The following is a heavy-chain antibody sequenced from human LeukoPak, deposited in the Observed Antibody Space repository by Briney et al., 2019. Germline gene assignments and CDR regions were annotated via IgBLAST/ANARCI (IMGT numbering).Heavy chain of an antibody. CDR3: ATFHTLYDSQVRVVDY. Sequence: ASVKVSCKVSGYTLTELSMHWVRQAPGKGLERMGGFDPEDGETIYAQKFQGRVTMTEDTSTDTAYMELSSLRSEDTAVYYCATFHTLYDSQVRVVDYWGQGTLVTVSS. D-gene: IGHD3-22*01. CDR1: GYTLTELS. V-gene: IGHV1-24*01. CDR2: FDPEDGET. J-gene: IGHJ4*02.